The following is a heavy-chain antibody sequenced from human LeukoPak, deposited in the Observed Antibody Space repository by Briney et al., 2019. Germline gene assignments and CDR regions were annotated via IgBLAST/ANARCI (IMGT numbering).Heavy chain of an antibody. J-gene: IGHJ5*02. V-gene: IGHV3-23*01. CDR3: AREKYSSGLFDP. CDR2: ISGSGGST. Sequence: GGSLRLSCAASGFTFSSYGMSWVRQAPGKGLEWVSAISGSGGSTYYADSVKGRFTISRDNAKNSPYLQMNSLRAEDTAVYYCAREKYSSGLFDPWGQGTLVTVSS. CDR1: GFTFSSYG. D-gene: IGHD6-19*01.